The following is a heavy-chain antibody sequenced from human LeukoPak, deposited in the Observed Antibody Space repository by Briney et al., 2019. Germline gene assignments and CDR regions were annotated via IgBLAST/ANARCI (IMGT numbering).Heavy chain of an antibody. CDR1: GFTFSDYY. V-gene: IGHV3-11*01. CDR2: ISSSGSTI. D-gene: IGHD1-26*01. J-gene: IGHJ4*02. Sequence: GGSLRLSCAASGFTFSDYYMSWIRQAPGKGLEWVSYISSSGSTIYYADSVKGRFTISRDSAKNSLYLQMYSLGAEDTALYYCARHWYSGSYPIDYWGQGTLVTVSS. CDR3: ARHWYSGSYPIDY.